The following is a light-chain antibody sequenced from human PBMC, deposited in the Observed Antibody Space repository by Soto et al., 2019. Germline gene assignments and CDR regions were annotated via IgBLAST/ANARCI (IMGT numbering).Light chain of an antibody. CDR2: AAS. CDR3: QKYDSPPLT. V-gene: IGKV1-27*01. CDR1: QGIGNY. J-gene: IGKJ3*01. Sequence: DIQMTQSPSSLSASVGDRVTITCRASQGIGNYLAWYQQNPGRVPKILIYAASTLQSGVPSRFSGSGSGTYFTLTISSLQPEDVATYYCQKYDSPPLTFGPGTKVHI.